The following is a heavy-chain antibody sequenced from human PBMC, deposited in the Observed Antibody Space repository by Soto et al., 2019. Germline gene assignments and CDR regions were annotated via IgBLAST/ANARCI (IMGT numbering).Heavy chain of an antibody. CDR3: ASGGLPAGKRSPYSALNV. J-gene: IGHJ6*02. D-gene: IGHD6-13*01. Sequence: SETLSLTCTVSGSPISSYYWSWIRQPPGKGLEWIGCISDSGNTNYNPSLNSRVTIAVDTSKNQFYLHLRSVTAADTAVYYCASGGLPAGKRSPYSALNVWGQGPTVTVSS. V-gene: IGHV4-59*01. CDR1: GSPISSYY. CDR2: ISDSGNT.